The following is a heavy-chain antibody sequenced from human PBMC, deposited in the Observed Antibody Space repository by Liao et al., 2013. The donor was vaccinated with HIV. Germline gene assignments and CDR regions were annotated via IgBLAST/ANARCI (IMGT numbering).Heavy chain of an antibody. J-gene: IGHJ4*02. D-gene: IGHD6-13*01. CDR1: GGSFSGYY. CDR2: INHSGST. V-gene: IGHV4-34*01. CDR3: ARDHRGAAAGLYY. Sequence: QVQLQQWGAGLLKPSETLSLTCAVYGGSFSGYYWSWIRQPPGKGLEWIGEINHSGSTNYNPSLKSRVTISVDTSKNQFSLKLSSVTAADTAVYYCARDHRGAAAGLYYWGQGTLITVSS.